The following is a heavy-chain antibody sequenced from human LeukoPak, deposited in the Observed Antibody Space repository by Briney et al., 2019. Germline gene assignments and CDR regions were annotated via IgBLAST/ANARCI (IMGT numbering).Heavy chain of an antibody. Sequence: GGSLRLSCAASGFTFSSYGMSWVRQAPGKGLEWVANIKQDGSEKYYVDSVKGRFTISRDNAKNSLYLQMNSLRAEDTAVYYCATTPADSSGWYYFDYWGQGTLVTVSS. CDR1: GFTFSSYG. D-gene: IGHD6-19*01. CDR3: ATTPADSSGWYYFDY. V-gene: IGHV3-7*03. J-gene: IGHJ4*02. CDR2: IKQDGSEK.